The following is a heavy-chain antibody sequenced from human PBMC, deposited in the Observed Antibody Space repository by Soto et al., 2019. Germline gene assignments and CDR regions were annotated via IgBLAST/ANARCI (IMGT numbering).Heavy chain of an antibody. CDR3: ARMIVVDWYYGMDV. J-gene: IGHJ6*02. Sequence: CGPTLVNPRPPRTLTCTFSGFSLSTSGMCVSWIRQPPGKALEWLALIDWDDDKYYSTSLKTRLTISKDTSKNQVVLTMTNMDPVDTATYYCARMIVVDWYYGMDVWGQGTTVTVSS. CDR1: GFSLSTSGMC. D-gene: IGHD3-22*01. V-gene: IGHV2-70*01. CDR2: IDWDDDK.